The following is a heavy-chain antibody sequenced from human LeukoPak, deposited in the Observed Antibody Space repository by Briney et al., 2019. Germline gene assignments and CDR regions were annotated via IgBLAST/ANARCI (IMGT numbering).Heavy chain of an antibody. Sequence: PSETLSLTCTVSGGSISSSDWWGWVRQPPGKGLEWIGEMHQSGIINYNPSLKSRVTMSLDKAKKQFSLKLSSVTAADTSVYFCASADYYRIDFWGQGTLVTVPS. D-gene: IGHD3-10*01. CDR1: GGSISSSDW. CDR2: MHQSGII. J-gene: IGHJ4*02. V-gene: IGHV4-4*02. CDR3: ASADYYRIDF.